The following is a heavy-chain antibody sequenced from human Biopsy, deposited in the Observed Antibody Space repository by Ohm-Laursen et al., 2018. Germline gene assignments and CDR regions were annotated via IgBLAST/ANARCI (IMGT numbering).Heavy chain of an antibody. V-gene: IGHV4-59*07. CDR3: AAGATWLVHY. CDR2: THDTGTT. CDR1: GDSISFPY. J-gene: IGHJ4*02. Sequence: SDTLSLTCTASGDSISFPYWGWSRQPPGKGLEYIGSTHDTGTTDYSPSLKTRVSLSVDTSTKVFSLILSSVTAADTAVYYCAAGATWLVHYWGQGTLVTVSS. D-gene: IGHD6-19*01.